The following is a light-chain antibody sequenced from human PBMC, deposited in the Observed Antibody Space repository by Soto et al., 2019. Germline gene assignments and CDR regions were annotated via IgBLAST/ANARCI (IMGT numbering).Light chain of an antibody. CDR3: MKGTHWPIT. CDR1: QSLVYSDGNTY. CDR2: KVS. Sequence: DVVMTQSPFSLPVTLGQRASISCRSSQSLVYSDGNTYLNWFQQRPGQSPRSIIYKVSNRDSGVPDRLSGSGSGTDLKLKISRVEAEDVGVYYCMKGTHWPITFGQGTRLEIK. J-gene: IGKJ5*01. V-gene: IGKV2-30*01.